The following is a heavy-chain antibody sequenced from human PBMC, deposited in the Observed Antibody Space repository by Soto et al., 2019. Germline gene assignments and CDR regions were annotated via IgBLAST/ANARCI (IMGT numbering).Heavy chain of an antibody. V-gene: IGHV3-74*01. J-gene: IGHJ6*02. D-gene: IGHD3-22*01. CDR2: INSDGSST. Sequence: EVQLVESGGGLVQPGGSLRLSCAASGFTFSSYWMHWVRQAPGKGLVWVSRINSDGSSTSYADSVKGRFTISRDNAKNTLYLQMNSLRVDYTAVYYCARRYYYDSSGYYYYYGMDVWGQGTTVTVSS. CDR1: GFTFSSYW. CDR3: ARRYYYDSSGYYYYYGMDV.